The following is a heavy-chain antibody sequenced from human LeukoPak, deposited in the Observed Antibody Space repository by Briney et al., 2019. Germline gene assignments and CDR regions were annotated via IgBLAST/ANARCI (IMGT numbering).Heavy chain of an antibody. CDR1: GGTFSSYA. CDR3: ARDGYGDDTYYYYGMDV. D-gene: IGHD4-17*01. V-gene: IGHV1-69*13. Sequence: WASVKVSCKASGGTFSSYAISWVRQAPGQGLEWMGGIIPIFGTANYAQKFQGRVTITADESTSTAYMELSSLRSKDTAVYYCARDGYGDDTYYYYGMDVWGQGTTVTVSS. J-gene: IGHJ6*02. CDR2: IIPIFGTA.